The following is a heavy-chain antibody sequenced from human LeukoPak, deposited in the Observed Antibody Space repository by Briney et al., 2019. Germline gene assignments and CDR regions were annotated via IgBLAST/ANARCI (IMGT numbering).Heavy chain of an antibody. CDR2: IIPIFGTA. CDR3: ARGDSRYYYDSSGYGFDY. V-gene: IGHV1-69*06. Sequence: SVKVSCKASGGTFSSYAISWVRQAPGQGLEWMGGIIPIFGTANYAQKFQGRVTITADKSTSTAYMELSSLRSEDTAVYYCARGDSRYYYDSSGYGFDYWGQGTLVTVSS. CDR1: GGTFSSYA. D-gene: IGHD3-22*01. J-gene: IGHJ4*02.